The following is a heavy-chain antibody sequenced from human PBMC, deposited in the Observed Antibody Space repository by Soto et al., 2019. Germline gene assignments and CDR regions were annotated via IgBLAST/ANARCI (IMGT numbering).Heavy chain of an antibody. CDR3: VKASTYSSSQGWFDP. J-gene: IGHJ5*02. CDR1: GFTFGGYA. CDR2: ISWNSGNI. D-gene: IGHD6-6*01. Sequence: GGSLRLSCAASGFTFGGYAMNWVRQPPGKGLEWVAGISWNSGNIDYADSVKGLFTISRDNAKNSLYLQMNSLRAEDTALYYCVKASTYSSSQGWFDPWGQGTMVTVSS. V-gene: IGHV3-9*01.